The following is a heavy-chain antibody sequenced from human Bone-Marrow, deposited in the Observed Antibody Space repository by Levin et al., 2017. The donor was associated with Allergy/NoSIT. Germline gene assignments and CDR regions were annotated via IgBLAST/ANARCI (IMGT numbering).Heavy chain of an antibody. CDR2: VNPKSGVT. D-gene: IGHD3-9*01. CDR1: GYTFTGFY. J-gene: IGHJ1*01. V-gene: IGHV1-2*02. CDR3: ATDPSTTVFTILPRYYFDK. Sequence: GESLKISCKASGYTFTGFYMHWLRQAPGQGPEWMGWVNPKSGVTNYAEKFQGRVTMTRDTSITTAYMELTSLRSDDTAMYYCATDPSTTVFTILPRYYFDKWGQGTLVTVSS.